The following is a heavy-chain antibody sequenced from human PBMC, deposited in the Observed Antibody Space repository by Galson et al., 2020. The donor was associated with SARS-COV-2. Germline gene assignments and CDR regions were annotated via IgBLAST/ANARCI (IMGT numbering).Heavy chain of an antibody. CDR2: ISAYDGNT. CDR3: ARDIYYGSGVFDF. V-gene: IGHV1-18*01. Sequence: ASVKVSCKASGYTFSSYAFSWVRQAPGQGLEWMGWISAYDGNTYYARNLQGRVSMTTDTSTRTAYMELRSLRSDDTAVYYCARDIYYGSGVFDFWCQGTLVTVSS. CDR1: GYTFSSYA. D-gene: IGHD3-10*01. J-gene: IGHJ4*02.